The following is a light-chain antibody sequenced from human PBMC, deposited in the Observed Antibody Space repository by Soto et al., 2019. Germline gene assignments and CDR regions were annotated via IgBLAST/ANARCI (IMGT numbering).Light chain of an antibody. CDR1: QSISVS. V-gene: IGKV1-5*01. Sequence: IQMTQSPSTLSASVGGTVNISCRASQSISVSLAWYQQKPGKAPRLLIYDASTLQGGVPSRFSGRGSGTEFTLTISSLQPDDFATYYCQKYNSAPWTFGQGTKVDIK. CDR2: DAS. J-gene: IGKJ1*01. CDR3: QKYNSAPWT.